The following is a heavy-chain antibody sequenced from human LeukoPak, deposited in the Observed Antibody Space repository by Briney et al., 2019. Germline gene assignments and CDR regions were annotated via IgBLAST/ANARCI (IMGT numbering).Heavy chain of an antibody. V-gene: IGHV1-24*01. J-gene: IGHJ4*02. Sequence: ASVKVSCKVSGYTLTELSMHWVRQAPGKGLEWMGGFDPEDGETIYAQKFQGRVTMTEDTSTDTAYMELSSLRSEDTAVYYCATQTLEDIVVVPAALYYFDYWGQGTLVTVSS. CDR3: ATQTLEDIVVVPAALYYFDY. CDR1: GYTLTELS. D-gene: IGHD2-2*01. CDR2: FDPEDGET.